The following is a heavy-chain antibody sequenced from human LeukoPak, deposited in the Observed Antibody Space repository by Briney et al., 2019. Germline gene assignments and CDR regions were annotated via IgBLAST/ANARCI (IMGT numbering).Heavy chain of an antibody. J-gene: IGHJ4*02. D-gene: IGHD1-26*01. CDR2: ISYDGSNK. CDR1: GFTFSSYG. V-gene: IGHV3-30*18. CDR3: AKKDMGATDY. Sequence: GGSLRLSCAASGFTFSSYGMHWVRQAPGKGLEWVAVISYDGSNKYYADSVKGRFTISRDNSKNTLYLQMNSLRAEDTAVYYCAKKDMGATDYWGQGTLVTVSS.